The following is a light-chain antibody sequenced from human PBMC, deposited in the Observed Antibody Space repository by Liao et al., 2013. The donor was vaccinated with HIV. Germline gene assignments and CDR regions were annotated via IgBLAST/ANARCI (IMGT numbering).Light chain of an antibody. Sequence: SYELTQPPSLSVAPGGTARITCGGDIIVTKRVHWYQQKPGQAPVLVISYDSDRPSGIPERFSGSKSGNTAALTISRVEAGDEADYHCQVWDSSSDQGVFGGGTKLTVL. V-gene: IGLV3-21*04. CDR3: QVWDSSSDQGV. CDR2: YDS. CDR1: IIVTKR. J-gene: IGLJ3*02.